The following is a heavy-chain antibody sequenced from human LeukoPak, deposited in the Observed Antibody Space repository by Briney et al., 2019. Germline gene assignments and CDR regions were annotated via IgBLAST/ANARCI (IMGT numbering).Heavy chain of an antibody. CDR2: ISGSGGST. V-gene: IGHV3-23*01. CDR1: GFTFSSYA. Sequence: GRSLRLSCAASGFTFSSYAMSWVRQAPGKGLEWVSLISGSGGSTNYADSVTGRFTIPRDNSKNTLYLQMNTLRAEDTAVYYCAKDYNNGWYFFDYWGQGILVTVSS. J-gene: IGHJ4*02. D-gene: IGHD6-19*01. CDR3: AKDYNNGWYFFDY.